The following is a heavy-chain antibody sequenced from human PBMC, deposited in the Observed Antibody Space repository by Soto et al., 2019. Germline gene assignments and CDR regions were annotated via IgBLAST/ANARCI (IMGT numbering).Heavy chain of an antibody. CDR1: GFAFSSYS. CDR3: ARSYNDYGCFDD. V-gene: IGHV3-48*02. CDR2: ISGSSRTT. Sequence: EVQLVESGGGLVQPGGSLKLSCAASGFAFSSYSMNWVRQAPGKGLDWVSYISGSSRTTSYADSVMGRFTISRDTAKKSLFLHMNSLTDEDTAVYFCARSYNDYGCFDDWGQVALVTVSP. D-gene: IGHD4-17*01. J-gene: IGHJ4*02.